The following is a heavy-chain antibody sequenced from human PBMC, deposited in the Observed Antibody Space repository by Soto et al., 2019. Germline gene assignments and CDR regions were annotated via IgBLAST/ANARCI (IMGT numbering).Heavy chain of an antibody. J-gene: IGHJ6*02. V-gene: IGHV3-11*06. CDR1: GFSFIDYY. Sequence: WGSLRLSCAASGFSFIDYYISCIRHSPLKWLEWVSYISSSSSYTHYADSVAGRFTISRDNAKKSLYLQMNSLRADDTAVYYCAREFWSGSYTDYYGMDVWGQGTTVTVSS. CDR3: AREFWSGSYTDYYGMDV. D-gene: IGHD3-3*01. CDR2: ISSSSSYT.